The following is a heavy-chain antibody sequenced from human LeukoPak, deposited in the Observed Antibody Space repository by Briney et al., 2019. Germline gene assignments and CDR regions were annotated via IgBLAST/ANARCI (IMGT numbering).Heavy chain of an antibody. V-gene: IGHV4-59*08. Sequence: PSETLSLTCTVSGGSISSYYWSWIRQPPGKGLEWIGYIYYSGSTNYNPSLKSRVTISVDTSKNQFSLKLSSVTAADTAVYYCATVPSYGMDVWGQGTTVTVSS. J-gene: IGHJ6*02. CDR2: IYYSGST. CDR3: ATVPSYGMDV. CDR1: GGSISSYY. D-gene: IGHD2-2*01.